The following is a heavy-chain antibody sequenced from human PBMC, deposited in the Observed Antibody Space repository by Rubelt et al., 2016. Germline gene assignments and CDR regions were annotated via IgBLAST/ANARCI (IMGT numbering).Heavy chain of an antibody. CDR2: INHSGST. V-gene: IGHV4-34*01. Sequence: QVQPQQWGAGLLKPSETLSLTCAVYGGSFSGYYWSWIRQPPGKGLEWIGEINHSGSTNYNPSLKSRVTISVDTAKTQFSLKLSPGPAAGAAVYYCARGLSRAAAAPRRLWFDPWGQGTLVTVSS. CDR3: ARGLSRAAAAPRRLWFDP. J-gene: IGHJ5*02. CDR1: GGSFSGYY. D-gene: IGHD6-13*01.